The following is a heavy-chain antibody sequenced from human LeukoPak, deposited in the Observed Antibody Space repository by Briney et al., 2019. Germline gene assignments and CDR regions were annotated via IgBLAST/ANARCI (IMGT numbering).Heavy chain of an antibody. CDR1: GYTFTSYG. Sequence: ASVKVSCKASGYTFTSYGISWVRQAPGQGLEWMGRIKSDDTTYAPKFQGRVAMIKDTSISTAYMELSSLRSDDTAVYYCATHSATGYVFDYFDFWGQGTQVIVSS. D-gene: IGHD5-12*01. CDR3: ATHSATGYVFDYFDF. J-gene: IGHJ4*02. V-gene: IGHV1-18*01. CDR2: IKSDDT.